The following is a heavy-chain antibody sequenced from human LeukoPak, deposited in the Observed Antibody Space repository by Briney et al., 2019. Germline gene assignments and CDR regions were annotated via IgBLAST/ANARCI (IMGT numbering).Heavy chain of an antibody. CDR2: IYYSGST. CDR3: ARGYCTGGVCPDGFDI. Sequence: SETLSLTCTVSGVSLSSGIYYWSWIRQPPGKGLEWIGYIYYSGSTNYNPSLKSRVTMSVETSKNQFSLKVTSVNAADTAVYYCARGYCTGGVCPDGFDIWGQGTMVTVSS. J-gene: IGHJ3*02. D-gene: IGHD2-8*02. V-gene: IGHV4-61*01. CDR1: GVSLSSGIYY.